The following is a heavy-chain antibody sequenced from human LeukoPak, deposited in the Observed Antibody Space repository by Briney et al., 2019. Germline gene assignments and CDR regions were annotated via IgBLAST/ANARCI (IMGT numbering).Heavy chain of an antibody. CDR3: ARVHKEYSSSWFDY. J-gene: IGHJ4*02. CDR1: GGSITSTSYY. V-gene: IGHV4-39*07. CDR2: ISYIGSP. Sequence: SDTLSLTCTVSGGSITSTSYYWAWIRQPPGKGLEWIGTISYIGSPYYNPSLKSRVTISLDASKNQFSLNLSSVTAADTAVYYCARVHKEYSSSWFDYWGQGTLVTVSS. D-gene: IGHD6-13*01.